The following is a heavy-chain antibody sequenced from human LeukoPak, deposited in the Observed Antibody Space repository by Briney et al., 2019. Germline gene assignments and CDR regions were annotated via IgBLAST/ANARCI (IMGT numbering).Heavy chain of an antibody. D-gene: IGHD6-6*01. CDR3: ARDSSSRYYNWFDP. V-gene: IGHV4-59*01. CDR1: GGSISSYY. CDR2: IYYSGST. J-gene: IGHJ5*02. Sequence: SETLSLTCPVSGGSISSYYWSWIRQPPGKGLEWIGYIYYSGSTNYNPSLKSRVTISVDTSKNQFSLKLSSVTAADTAVYYCARDSSSRYYNWFDPWGQGTLVTVSS.